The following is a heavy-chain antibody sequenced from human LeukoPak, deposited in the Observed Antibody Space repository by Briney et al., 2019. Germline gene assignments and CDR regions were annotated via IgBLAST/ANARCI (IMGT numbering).Heavy chain of an antibody. CDR3: ARDLSGYCTSGTCYAFHI. D-gene: IGHD2-15*01. CDR1: EFSVSSNY. Sequence: PGGSLRLSCAASEFSVSSNYMNWVRQAPGKGLEWVSVIYTDGNTYYADSVKGRFTISRDKSKNTMYLQMNSLRAEDTALYYCARDLSGYCTSGTCYAFHIWAQGTMVTVSS. J-gene: IGHJ3*02. CDR2: IYTDGNT. V-gene: IGHV3-53*01.